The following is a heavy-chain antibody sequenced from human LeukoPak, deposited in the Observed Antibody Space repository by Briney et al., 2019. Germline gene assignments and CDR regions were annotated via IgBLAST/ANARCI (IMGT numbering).Heavy chain of an antibody. CDR2: IKGDGSEL. CDR3: AKDLFDGTGTYLVRGGYGMDV. CDR1: GFTFSRYW. J-gene: IGHJ6*02. V-gene: IGHV3-7*01. Sequence: GGSLRLSCAASGFTFSRYWMDWVRQAPGKGLEWVATIKGDGSELAYVDSVKGRFTISRDNSKNTLYLQMNSLRAEDTAVYYCAKDLFDGTGTYLVRGGYGMDVWGQGTTVTVSS. D-gene: IGHD1-7*01.